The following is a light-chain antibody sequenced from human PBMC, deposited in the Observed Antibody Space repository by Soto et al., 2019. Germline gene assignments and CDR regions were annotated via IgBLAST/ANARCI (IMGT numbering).Light chain of an antibody. CDR3: QSYDSTLRARYV. Sequence: QSALTQPPSVSGAPGQRVTISCTGSSSNIGAGYDVHWYQQRPGTAPKPLIFGNINRPSGVPVRYSGSKSGTSASLAITGLQAEDEVDYYGQSYDSTLRARYVFGTGTKV. CDR1: SSNIGAGYD. J-gene: IGLJ1*01. CDR2: GNI. V-gene: IGLV1-40*01.